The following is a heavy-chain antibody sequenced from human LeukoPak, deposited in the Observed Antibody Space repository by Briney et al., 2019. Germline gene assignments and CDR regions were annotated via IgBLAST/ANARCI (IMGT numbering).Heavy chain of an antibody. D-gene: IGHD3-22*01. V-gene: IGHV3-23*01. CDR1: GFTFSSYS. CDR2: LIGSSGNT. J-gene: IGHJ3*02. Sequence: GGSLRLSCAAFGFTFSSYSMTWVRQAPGKGLEWVSSLIGSSGNTYYADSVKGRFTISRDNSKNTLYLQMNSLRAEDTAVYYCAKGRDYYDSSGPPDTAFDIWGQGTMVTVSS. CDR3: AKGRDYYDSSGPPDTAFDI.